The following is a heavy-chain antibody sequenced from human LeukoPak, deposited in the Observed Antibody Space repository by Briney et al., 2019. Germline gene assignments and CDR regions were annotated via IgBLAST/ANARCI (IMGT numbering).Heavy chain of an antibody. Sequence: GGSLRLSCAASGFTVSSNYMSWVRQAPGKGLEWVSVIYSGGSTYYADSVKGRFTISRDNSKNTLYLQMNSLRAEDTAVYYCAKDGATGDPPHDYWGQGTLVTVSS. V-gene: IGHV3-53*01. CDR1: GFTVSSNY. CDR3: AKDGATGDPPHDY. D-gene: IGHD7-27*01. CDR2: IYSGGST. J-gene: IGHJ4*02.